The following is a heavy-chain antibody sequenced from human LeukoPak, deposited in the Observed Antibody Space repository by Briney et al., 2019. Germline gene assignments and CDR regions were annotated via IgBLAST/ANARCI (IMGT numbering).Heavy chain of an antibody. D-gene: IGHD3-10*01. CDR1: GGSISSSSYY. V-gene: IGHV4-39*01. Sequence: PSETLSLTCTVSGGSISSSSYYWGWIRQPPGKGLEWIGSIYYSGSTYYNPSLKSRVTISVDTSKNQFSLKLSSVTAADTAVYYCARHSGLILWFGELSYGGNWFDPWGQGTLVTVSS. CDR2: IYYSGST. CDR3: ARHSGLILWFGELSYGGNWFDP. J-gene: IGHJ5*02.